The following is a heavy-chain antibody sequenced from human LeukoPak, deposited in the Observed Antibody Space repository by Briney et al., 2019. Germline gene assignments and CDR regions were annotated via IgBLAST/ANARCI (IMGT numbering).Heavy chain of an antibody. Sequence: GGSLRLSCAVSGFAFGSEAMSWVRQSPARGLEWVASISPGGGTTYYADYVKGRFIISRDNSKSTMYLQMNSLRAEDTAIYYCARIGVGATRGWFDPWGQGTLVTVSS. CDR1: GFAFGSEA. D-gene: IGHD1-26*01. CDR2: ISPGGGTT. J-gene: IGHJ5*02. CDR3: ARIGVGATRGWFDP. V-gene: IGHV3-23*01.